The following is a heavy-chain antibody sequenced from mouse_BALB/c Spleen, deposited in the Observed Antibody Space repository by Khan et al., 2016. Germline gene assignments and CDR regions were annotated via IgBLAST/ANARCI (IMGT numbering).Heavy chain of an antibody. J-gene: IGHJ4*01. CDR1: GYTFTDYN. CDR2: IYPYNGGT. Sequence: VQLKQSGPELVKPGASVKISCKASGYTFTDYNMHWVKQSHGKSLEWIGYIYPYNGGTGYNQKFKSKATLTVDNSSSTAYMELRSLTSEDSAVYYCAREGNYHAMDYWGQGTSVTVSS. V-gene: IGHV1S29*02. CDR3: AREGNYHAMDY. D-gene: IGHD2-1*01.